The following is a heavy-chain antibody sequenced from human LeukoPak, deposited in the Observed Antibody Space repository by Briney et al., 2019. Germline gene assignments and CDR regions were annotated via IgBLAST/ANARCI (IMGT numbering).Heavy chain of an antibody. Sequence: PGGSLRLSCAASGFTFSSYDMHWVRQATGKGLEWVSAIGTAGDTYYPGSVKGRFTISRENAKNSLYLQMNSLRAGDTAVYYCARGRGYCSGGSCYTAAGVDFDYWGQGTLVTVSS. J-gene: IGHJ4*02. D-gene: IGHD2-15*01. CDR1: GFTFSSYD. CDR2: IGTAGDT. V-gene: IGHV3-13*01. CDR3: ARGRGYCSGGSCYTAAGVDFDY.